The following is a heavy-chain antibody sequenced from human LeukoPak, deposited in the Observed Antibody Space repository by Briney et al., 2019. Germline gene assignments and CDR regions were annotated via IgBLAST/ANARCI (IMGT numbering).Heavy chain of an antibody. CDR3: ARHPRYSSGFQYFDF. J-gene: IGHJ4*02. D-gene: IGHD6-19*01. CDR2: IYPGDSDT. CDR1: GYSFTSYW. Sequence: GESLKISCKGSGYSFTSYWIGWVRQMPGKGLEWMGIIYPGDSDTRYSPSFQGQVTISADKSISTAYLQWSSLKASDTAIYYCARHPRYSSGFQYFDFWGQGTLVTVSS. V-gene: IGHV5-51*01.